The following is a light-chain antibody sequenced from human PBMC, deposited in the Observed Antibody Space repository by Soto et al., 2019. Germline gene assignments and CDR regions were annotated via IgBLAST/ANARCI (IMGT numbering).Light chain of an antibody. Sequence: EIVMTQSPATLSVSPGERGTLSCRASQSVNSNLAWYQQKPGQAPRLLIYDASTRATGIPARFSGSGSGTEFTLTSSSLQAEDSAVYYCQQYNNWLTFGGGTKVEIK. CDR2: DAS. V-gene: IGKV3-15*01. CDR1: QSVNSN. J-gene: IGKJ4*01. CDR3: QQYNNWLT.